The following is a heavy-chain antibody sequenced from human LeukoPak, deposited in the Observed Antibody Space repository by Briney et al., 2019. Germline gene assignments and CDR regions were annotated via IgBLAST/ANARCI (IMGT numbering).Heavy chain of an antibody. J-gene: IGHJ6*02. V-gene: IGHV3-53*01. CDR2: IYSGGNT. Sequence: GGSLRLSCAASGFTVRSNYMNWVRQAPGKGLEWVSVIYSGGNTYYADSVKGRFTISRDTSKNTLYLQMSSLRAEDTAVYYCARTPDFFFYGMDVWGQGTTVTVSS. CDR1: GFTVRSNY. CDR3: ARTPDFFFYGMDV. D-gene: IGHD3-3*01.